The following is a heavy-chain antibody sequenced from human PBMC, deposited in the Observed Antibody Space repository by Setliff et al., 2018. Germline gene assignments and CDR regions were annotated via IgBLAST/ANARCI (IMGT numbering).Heavy chain of an antibody. CDR2: IYYSGTT. CDR3: ARGHYGLDV. Sequence: LSLTCSVSGGSITSRSYYWGWIRQSPGKGLEWLGTIYYSGTTYYNSSLRSRVSISTDTSKNEFSLRLSSVTAADTAVYYCARGHYGLDVWGQGTTVTVSS. V-gene: IGHV4-39*02. J-gene: IGHJ6*02. CDR1: GGSITSRSYY.